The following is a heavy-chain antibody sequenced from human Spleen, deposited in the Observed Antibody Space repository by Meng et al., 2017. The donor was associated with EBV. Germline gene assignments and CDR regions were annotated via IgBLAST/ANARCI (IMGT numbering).Heavy chain of an antibody. J-gene: IGHJ4*02. V-gene: IGHV1-69*01. CDR2: FLPTLGAP. CDR3: ASESGRGYTPDY. D-gene: IGHD3-10*01. Sequence: QVQLGQSGAGVKNPGASVKVSVNASGGPFRNYAISWVRQAPGQGLEWLGGFLPTLGAPNYAQKFHGRVSITADESTSTHYMDLSSLRSEDTAVYYRASESGRGYTPDYWGQGTLVTVSS. CDR1: GGPFRNYA.